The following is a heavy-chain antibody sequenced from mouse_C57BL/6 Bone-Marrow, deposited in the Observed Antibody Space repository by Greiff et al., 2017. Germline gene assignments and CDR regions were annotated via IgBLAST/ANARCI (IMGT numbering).Heavy chain of an antibody. J-gene: IGHJ3*01. CDR1: GYTFTSYW. Sequence: QVQLQQPGAELVMPGASVKLSCKASGYTFTSYWMHWVKQRPGQGLEWIGEIDPSDSYTNYNQKFKSKSTLTVDKSYSTASKQLSILSSEDAAVYYCARDCYYDSVWFAYWGQGTLVTVSA. CDR2: IDPSDSYT. V-gene: IGHV1-69*01. CDR3: ARDCYYDSVWFAY. D-gene: IGHD2-3*01.